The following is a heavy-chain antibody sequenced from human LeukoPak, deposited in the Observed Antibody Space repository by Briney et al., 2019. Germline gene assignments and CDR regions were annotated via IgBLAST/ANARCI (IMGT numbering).Heavy chain of an antibody. D-gene: IGHD4-23*01. J-gene: IGHJ4*02. CDR1: GFTLSKDW. V-gene: IGHV3-23*01. CDR3: AKDQYGGNPQYYFDY. CDR2: IRGRGCNT. Sequence: SECLSLACAAHGFTLSKDWMDWLRHAPGKVLDWVAAIRGRGCNTYYADSVKGRLNISRDNSKNTLYVKMNSLRGEDTAVYYCAKDQYGGNPQYYFDYWGQGTLVTVSS.